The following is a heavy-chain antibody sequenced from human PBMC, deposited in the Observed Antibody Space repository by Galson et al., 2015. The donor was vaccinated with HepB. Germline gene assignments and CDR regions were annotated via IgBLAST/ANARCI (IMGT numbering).Heavy chain of an antibody. CDR3: AREGRDGYKIYFDY. Sequence: SLRLSCAASGFTFSSYAMHWVRQAPGKGLEWVAVISYDGSNKYYADSVKGRFTISRDNSKNTLYLQMNSLRAEDTAVYYCAREGRDGYKIYFDYWGQGTLVTVSS. J-gene: IGHJ4*02. V-gene: IGHV3-30-3*01. CDR2: ISYDGSNK. D-gene: IGHD5-24*01. CDR1: GFTFSSYA.